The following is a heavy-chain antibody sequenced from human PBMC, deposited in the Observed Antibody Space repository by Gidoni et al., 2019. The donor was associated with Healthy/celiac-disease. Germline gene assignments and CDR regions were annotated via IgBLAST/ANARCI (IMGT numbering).Heavy chain of an antibody. V-gene: IGHV3-30-3*01. D-gene: IGHD2-21*01. Sequence: QVQLVESGGGVVQPGRSLRLSCAASGFTFSSYAMHWVRQAPGKGLEWVAVISYDGSNKYYADSVKGRFTISRDNSKNTLYLQMNSLRAEDTAVYYCARGGQHNDYWGQGTLVTVSS. CDR2: ISYDGSNK. CDR3: ARGGQHNDY. J-gene: IGHJ4*02. CDR1: GFTFSSYA.